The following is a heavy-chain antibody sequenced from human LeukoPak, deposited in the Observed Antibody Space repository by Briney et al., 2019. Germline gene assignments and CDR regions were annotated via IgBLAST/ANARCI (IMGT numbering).Heavy chain of an antibody. CDR1: GFTFSRSS. J-gene: IGHJ4*02. Sequence: GGSLRLSCAASGFTFSRSSMNWVRQAPGKGLEWVSSISRTSSSIYYADSVRGRFTISRDNAKNSLYLQMNNLGAEDSAVYYCARDSTVTTSFDYWGQGTLVTVSS. CDR2: ISRTSSSI. V-gene: IGHV3-21*01. CDR3: ARDSTVTTSFDY. D-gene: IGHD4-17*01.